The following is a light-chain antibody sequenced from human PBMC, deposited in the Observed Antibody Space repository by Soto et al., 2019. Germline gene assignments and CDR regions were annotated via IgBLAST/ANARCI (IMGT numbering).Light chain of an antibody. V-gene: IGKV3-20*01. Sequence: EIVLTQSPGTLSLCPGERATLSCRASQSVRGNFLAWYQQKPGQAPRLLIYGASTRATGIPDTFSGSGSGTDFTLTISRLDPEDFAVYYCQQYGSSPITFGQGTRLEIK. CDR1: QSVRGNF. J-gene: IGKJ5*01. CDR3: QQYGSSPIT. CDR2: GAS.